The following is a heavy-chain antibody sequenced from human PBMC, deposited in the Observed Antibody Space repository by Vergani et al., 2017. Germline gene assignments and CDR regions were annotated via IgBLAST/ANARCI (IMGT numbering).Heavy chain of an antibody. V-gene: IGHV3-33*06. CDR1: GFTFNQYG. D-gene: IGHD6-13*01. CDR3: AKGPLGGQLTGGFQR. CDR2: TWYDGNNK. Sequence: QVQLVESGGGVVQPGRSLRLSCAASGFTFNQYGMHWVRQAPGKGLEWVAVTWYDGNNKQYADSVKGRFTISRDNSKNTLYLQMNSLRAEDTAVYYCAKGPLGGQLTGGFQRWGQGTLVTVSS. J-gene: IGHJ1*01.